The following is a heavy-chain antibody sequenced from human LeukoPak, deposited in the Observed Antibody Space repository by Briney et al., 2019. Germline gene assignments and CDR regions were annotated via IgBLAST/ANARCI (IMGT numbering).Heavy chain of an antibody. D-gene: IGHD2-8*02. CDR2: IYSRGSG. J-gene: IGHJ5*02. CDR3: AKGVTGLDP. V-gene: IGHV4-4*07. Sequence: PSETLSLTCTVSGDSISGSHWTWIRQPAGKGLEWIGRIYSRGSGIYNPSLKSRVSMSVDTSNNHFFLSLSFVTAADTAVYYCAKGVTGLDPWGQGIQVTVSS. CDR1: GDSISGSH.